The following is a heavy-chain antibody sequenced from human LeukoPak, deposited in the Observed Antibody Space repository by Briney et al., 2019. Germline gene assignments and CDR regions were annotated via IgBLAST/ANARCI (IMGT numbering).Heavy chain of an antibody. D-gene: IGHD7-27*01. Sequence: EGSLRLSCAASGFTFSSYWMHWVRQVPGKRLVWVSRINPDGSSTNYAGSVKGRFTISRDNANNTLYLQMNSLRVEDTAVYYCARDLHWGQVDYWGQGTLVSVSS. CDR3: ARDLHWGQVDY. V-gene: IGHV3-74*01. J-gene: IGHJ4*02. CDR2: INPDGSST. CDR1: GFTFSSYW.